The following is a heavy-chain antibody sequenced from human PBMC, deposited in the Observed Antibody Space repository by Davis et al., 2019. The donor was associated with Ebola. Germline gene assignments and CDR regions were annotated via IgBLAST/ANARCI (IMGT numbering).Heavy chain of an antibody. CDR1: GYSFSSYG. CDR3: ARVGLVEGDSDS. Sequence: ASVKVSCKASGYSFSSYGISWVRQAPGQGLEWMGWISAFNGNTNYAQKVQGRVTMTTDTPTSTAYMELRSLRSDDTALYYCARVGLVEGDSDSWGQGTLVTVSS. J-gene: IGHJ4*02. V-gene: IGHV1-18*01. D-gene: IGHD2-15*01. CDR2: ISAFNGNT.